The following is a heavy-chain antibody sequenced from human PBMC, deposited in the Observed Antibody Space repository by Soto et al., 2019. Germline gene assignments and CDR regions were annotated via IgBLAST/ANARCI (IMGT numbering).Heavy chain of an antibody. J-gene: IGHJ6*02. CDR3: ARVGIAAAGYYYYYYGMDV. CDR2: IYYSGST. Sequence: PSETLSLTCTVSGGSISSYYWSWIRQPPGKGLEWIGYIYYSGSTYYNPSLKSRVTISVDTSKNQFSLKLSSVTAADTAVYYCARVGIAAAGYYYYYYGMDVWGQGTTVTVSS. V-gene: IGHV4-59*12. CDR1: GGSISSYY. D-gene: IGHD6-13*01.